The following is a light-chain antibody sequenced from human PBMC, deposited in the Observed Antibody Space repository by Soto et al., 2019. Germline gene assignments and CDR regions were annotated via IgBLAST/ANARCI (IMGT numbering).Light chain of an antibody. Sequence: EIVLTQSPGTLSFSPGERATLTCRASQSVSSSYLAWFQQKHGQAPRLLIYGASSRATGIPDRVSGSGSGKDFTLTISRLEPEYFSVYYCQQYCNAPFTFGPGTKVDIK. V-gene: IGKV3-20*01. CDR3: QQYCNAPFT. CDR1: QSVSSSY. J-gene: IGKJ3*01. CDR2: GAS.